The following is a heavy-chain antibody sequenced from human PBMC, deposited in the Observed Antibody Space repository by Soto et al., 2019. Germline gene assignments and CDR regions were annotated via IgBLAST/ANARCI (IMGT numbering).Heavy chain of an antibody. D-gene: IGHD3-22*01. Sequence: ASVKVSCKASGYTFTSYAMHWVRQAPGQRLEWMGWINAGNGNTKYSQKFQGRVTITRDTSASTAYMELSSLRSEDTAVYYCAREEQYYYDSSGYYYYYCGQGTLVTVSS. CDR2: INAGNGNT. J-gene: IGHJ4*02. CDR3: AREEQYYYDSSGYYYYY. V-gene: IGHV1-3*01. CDR1: GYTFTSYA.